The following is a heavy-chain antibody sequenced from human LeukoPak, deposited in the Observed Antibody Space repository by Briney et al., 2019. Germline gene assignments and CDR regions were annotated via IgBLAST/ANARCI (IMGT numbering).Heavy chain of an antibody. CDR3: ARDVAADY. Sequence: PGGSLRLSCAASGFTFDDYAFHWVRQAPGKGLQWVSLISGDGGSTHYADSVKGRFTISRDNAKNLVYLQMNSLRVEDTAVYYCARDVAADYWGQGTLVTVSS. V-gene: IGHV3-43*02. CDR1: GFTFDDYA. D-gene: IGHD6-25*01. CDR2: ISGDGGST. J-gene: IGHJ4*02.